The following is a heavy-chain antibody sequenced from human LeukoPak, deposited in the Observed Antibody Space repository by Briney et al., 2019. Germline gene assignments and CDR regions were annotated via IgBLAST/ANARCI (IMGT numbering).Heavy chain of an antibody. D-gene: IGHD3-10*01. V-gene: IGHV4-59*08. CDR2: IYYSGST. CDR3: ARATMAKFDY. Sequence: SETLSLTCTVSGGSISSYYWSWIRQPPGKGLEWIGYIYYSGSTNYNPSLKSRVTISVDTSKNQFSLKLSSVTAADTAVYYCARATMAKFDYWGQGTLVTVSP. J-gene: IGHJ4*02. CDR1: GGSISSYY.